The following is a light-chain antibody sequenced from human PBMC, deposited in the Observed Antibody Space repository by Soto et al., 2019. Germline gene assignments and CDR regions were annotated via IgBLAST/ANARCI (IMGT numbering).Light chain of an antibody. V-gene: IGLV2-14*01. CDR1: SSDVGGYNY. Sequence: QSSLTQPASVSGSPGQSITISCTGTSSDVGGYNYVSWYQQHPGKAPKLMIYDVSNRPSGVSNRFSGSKSGNTASLTISGLQAEDEADYYCSSYTSSGLTVFGTGTKVTVL. J-gene: IGLJ1*01. CDR3: SSYTSSGLTV. CDR2: DVS.